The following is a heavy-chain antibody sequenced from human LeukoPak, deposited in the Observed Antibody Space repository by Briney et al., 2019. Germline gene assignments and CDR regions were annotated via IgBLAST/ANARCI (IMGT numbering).Heavy chain of an antibody. CDR1: GFTFSNAW. Sequence: GGSLRLSCAASGFTFSNAWMNWVRQAPGKGLEWVGRIRTKTEGGTIDYAAPVKDRFTISRDDSKSTVYLQMNSLKTEDTAVYYCYTVERWLLVSFGYWGQGILVTVSS. J-gene: IGHJ4*02. CDR3: YTVERWLLVSFGY. D-gene: IGHD5-24*01. V-gene: IGHV3-15*07. CDR2: IRTKTEGGTI.